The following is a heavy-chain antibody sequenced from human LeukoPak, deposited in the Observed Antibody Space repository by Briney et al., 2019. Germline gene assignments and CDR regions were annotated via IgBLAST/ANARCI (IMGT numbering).Heavy chain of an antibody. CDR3: AREGTSGTHLNWFDP. J-gene: IGHJ5*02. CDR2: IYYSGST. Sequence: SETLSLTCTVSGGSISSSSSYWGWIRQPPGKGLEWIGNIYYSGSTYYNPSLKSRVTLSVDTSKNQFSLKLSSVTAADTAVYYCAREGTSGTHLNWFDPWGQGTLVTVSS. CDR1: GGSISSSSSY. V-gene: IGHV4-39*07. D-gene: IGHD1-1*01.